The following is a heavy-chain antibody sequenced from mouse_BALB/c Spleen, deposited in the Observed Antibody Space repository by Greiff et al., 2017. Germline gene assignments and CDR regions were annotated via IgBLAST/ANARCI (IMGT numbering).Heavy chain of an antibody. CDR1: GFNIKDTY. CDR2: IDPANGNT. D-gene: IGHD2-3*01. V-gene: IGHV14-3*02. J-gene: IGHJ3*01. Sequence: VQLQQSGAELVKPGASVKLSCTASGFNIKDTYMHWVKQRPEQGLEWIGRIDPANGNTKYDPKFQGKATITADTSSNTAYLQLSSLTSEDTAVYYCAREDDGYSPAWFAYWGQGTLVTVSA. CDR3: AREDDGYSPAWFAY.